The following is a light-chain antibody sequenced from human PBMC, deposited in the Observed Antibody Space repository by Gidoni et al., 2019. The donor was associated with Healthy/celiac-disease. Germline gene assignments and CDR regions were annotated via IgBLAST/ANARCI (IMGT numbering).Light chain of an antibody. J-gene: IGKJ2*01. CDR3: QQYNSYSYT. Sequence: DIKMPQSPPTLSASVGDRVTIPGRASQSISSWLAWYQQKPGKAPKLLIYKASSLEIGVPSRCSGSGTGTEFTLTISSLQPDDFATYYCQQYNSYSYTFGQGTKLEIK. V-gene: IGKV1-5*03. CDR2: KAS. CDR1: QSISSW.